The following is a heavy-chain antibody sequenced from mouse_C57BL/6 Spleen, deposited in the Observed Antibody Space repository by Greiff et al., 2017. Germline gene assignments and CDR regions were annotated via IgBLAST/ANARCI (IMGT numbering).Heavy chain of an antibody. Sequence: VQLQQSGAELVRPGTSVKVSCKASGYAFTNYLIEWVKQRPGQGLEWIGVINPGSGGTNYNEKFKGKATLTADKSSSTAYMQLSSLTSEDSAVYFCAKNWDGWYFDVWGTGTTVTVSS. CDR3: AKNWDGWYFDV. J-gene: IGHJ1*03. D-gene: IGHD4-1*01. CDR2: INPGSGGT. CDR1: GYAFTNYL. V-gene: IGHV1-54*01.